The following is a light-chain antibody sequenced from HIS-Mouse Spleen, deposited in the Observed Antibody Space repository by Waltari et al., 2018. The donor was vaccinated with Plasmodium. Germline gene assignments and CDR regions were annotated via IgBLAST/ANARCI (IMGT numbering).Light chain of an antibody. CDR1: SSDVCSYTF. CDR3: CSYAGSSTWV. V-gene: IGLV2-23*01. CDR2: EGS. J-gene: IGLJ3*02. Sequence: QSALTQPSSVSGSPGQSITISCPGTSSDVCSYTFVSWYQQHPGKAPKRMIYEGSKRPSGVSNRFSGSKSGNTASLTISGLQAEDEADYYCCSYAGSSTWVFGGGTKLTVL.